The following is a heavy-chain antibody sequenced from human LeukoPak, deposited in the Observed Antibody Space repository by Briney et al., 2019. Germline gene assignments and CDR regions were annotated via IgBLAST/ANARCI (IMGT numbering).Heavy chain of an antibody. D-gene: IGHD3-3*01. Sequence: GGSLRLSCAAFGFTFSGYALTWVRQAPGKGLEWVSTVTGSGDATYYADSVKGRFTISRDNSQNMLYLQMNSLRAEDTAVYYCARGHQYYDFWSGRSTAFDYWGQGTLVTVSS. V-gene: IGHV3-23*01. CDR2: VTGSGDAT. J-gene: IGHJ4*02. CDR3: ARGHQYYDFWSGRSTAFDY. CDR1: GFTFSGYA.